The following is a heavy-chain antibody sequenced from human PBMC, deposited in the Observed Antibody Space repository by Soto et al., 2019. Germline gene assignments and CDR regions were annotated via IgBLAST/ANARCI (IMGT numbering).Heavy chain of an antibody. Sequence: EVPLVESGGGLVQPGGSLRLSFAASGFTVSSNYMSWVRQAPGKGLEWVSVIYSGGSTYYADSVKGRFTISRDNSTTTLYLQMNSLRAEDTAVYYCARGLYSGWHYFDYWGQGTLVTVSS. CDR3: ARGLYSGWHYFDY. J-gene: IGHJ4*02. V-gene: IGHV3-66*01. CDR1: GFTVSSNY. CDR2: IYSGGST. D-gene: IGHD5-12*01.